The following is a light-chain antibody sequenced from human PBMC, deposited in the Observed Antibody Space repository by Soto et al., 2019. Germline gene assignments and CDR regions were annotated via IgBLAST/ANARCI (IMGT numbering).Light chain of an antibody. CDR3: SSYTNINTRACV. Sequence: QSALTQPASVSGSPGQSITISCTGTSVDIGSYNRVSWYQQHPGKAPKLIIYEVTDRPSGVSNRFSGSKSCNTASLTISGLQAEDEAEYYCSSYTNINTRACVFGTGTKLTVL. CDR1: SVDIGSYNR. J-gene: IGLJ1*01. CDR2: EVT. V-gene: IGLV2-14*01.